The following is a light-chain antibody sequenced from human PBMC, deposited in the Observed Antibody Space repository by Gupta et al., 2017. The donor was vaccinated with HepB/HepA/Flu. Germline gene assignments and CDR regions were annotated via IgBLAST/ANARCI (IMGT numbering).Light chain of an antibody. J-gene: IGKJ4*01. CDR3: QQRSNWPPLT. CDR1: QSVSSY. Sequence: EIVLTQSPATLSLSPAERATLSCRASQSVSSYLAWYQQKPGQAPRLLTYDASNRATGIPARFSGSGSGTDFTLTISSLEPEDFAVYYCQQRSNWPPLTFGGGTKVEIK. CDR2: DAS. V-gene: IGKV3-11*01.